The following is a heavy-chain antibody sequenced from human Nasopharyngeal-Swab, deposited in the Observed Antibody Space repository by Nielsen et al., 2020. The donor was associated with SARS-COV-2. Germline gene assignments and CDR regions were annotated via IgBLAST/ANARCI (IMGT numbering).Heavy chain of an antibody. CDR1: GLTFSSFW. V-gene: IGHV3-7*03. J-gene: IGHJ4*02. CDR3: ASDPGWLQFDY. Sequence: GESLKISCAASGLTFSSFWMTWVRQAPGKGLEWVANINQDGSQRNYVDSVKGRFTIARDNAKNSLCLQMNSLRVDDTAVYYCASDPGWLQFDYWGQGTLITVSS. CDR2: INQDGSQR. D-gene: IGHD5-24*01.